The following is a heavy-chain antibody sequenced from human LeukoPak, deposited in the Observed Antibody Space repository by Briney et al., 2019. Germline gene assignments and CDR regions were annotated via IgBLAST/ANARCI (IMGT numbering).Heavy chain of an antibody. CDR2: IIPIFGTA. J-gene: IGHJ4*02. CDR3: ARDLGDILTGYYPW. D-gene: IGHD3-9*01. V-gene: IGHV1-69*13. CDR1: GYTLTGFY. Sequence: SVKVSCKASGYTLTGFYMYWVRQAPGQGLQWMGGIIPIFGTANYAQKFQGRVTITADESTSTAYMELSSLRSEDTAVYYCARDLGDILTGYYPWWGQGTLVTVSS.